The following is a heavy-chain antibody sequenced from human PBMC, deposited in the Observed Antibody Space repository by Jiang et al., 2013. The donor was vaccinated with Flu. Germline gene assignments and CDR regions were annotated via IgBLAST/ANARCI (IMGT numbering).Heavy chain of an antibody. CDR1: GYTLTNYY. CDR3: AKASGGDTVTTNPGKYVMDV. D-gene: IGHD4-17*01. J-gene: IGHJ6*02. V-gene: IGHV1-46*01. Sequence: VQLVESGAEVKKPGASVRVSCKASGYTLTNYYMHWVRQAPGQGLEWMAVINPDPGHSTFARRFQGRVTVTIDTSTSTISMELSSLTSEDTAVYYCAKASGGDTVTTNPGKYVMDVWGQGTTVTVSS. CDR2: INPDPGHS.